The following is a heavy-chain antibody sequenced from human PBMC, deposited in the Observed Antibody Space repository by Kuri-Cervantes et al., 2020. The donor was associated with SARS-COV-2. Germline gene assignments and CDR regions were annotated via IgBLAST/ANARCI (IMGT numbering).Heavy chain of an antibody. CDR2: IIPIFGIA. J-gene: IGHJ5*02. D-gene: IGHD6-13*01. V-gene: IGHV1-69*04. CDR1: GGTFSSYA. Sequence: SVKVSCKASGGTFSSYAISWVRQAPGQGLEWMGRIIPIFGIANYAQKFQGRVTITADKSTSIAYMELSSLRSEDTAVYYCARDRGYSSSWYKPNWFDPWGQGTLVTVSS. CDR3: ARDRGYSSSWYKPNWFDP.